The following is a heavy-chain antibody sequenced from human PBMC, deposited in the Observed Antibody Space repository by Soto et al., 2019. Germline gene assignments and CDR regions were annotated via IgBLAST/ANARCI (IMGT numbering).Heavy chain of an antibody. CDR2: IYYSGST. Sequence: SETLSLTCTVSGGSISSGGYYWSWIRQHPGKGLEWIGYIYYSGSTYYNPSLKSRVTISVDTSKNQFSLKLGSVTAADTAVYYCARAHLWEKARSLDWFDPWGQGTLVTVSS. CDR1: GGSISSGGYY. CDR3: ARAHLWEKARSLDWFDP. V-gene: IGHV4-31*03. J-gene: IGHJ5*02. D-gene: IGHD1-26*01.